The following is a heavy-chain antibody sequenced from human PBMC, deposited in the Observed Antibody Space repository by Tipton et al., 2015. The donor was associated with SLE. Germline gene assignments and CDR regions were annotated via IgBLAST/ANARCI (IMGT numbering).Heavy chain of an antibody. V-gene: IGHV4-61*02. CDR1: GGSISSGSYY. CDR2: IYTSGST. CDR3: ARGELYSGASLYSVEY. J-gene: IGHJ4*02. D-gene: IGHD1-7*01. Sequence: TLSLTCTVSGGSISSGSYYWSWIRQPAGKGLEWIGRIYTSGSTNYNPSLKSRVTISVDTSKNQFSLKLSSVTAADTAVYFCARGELYSGASLYSVEYWGQGPLVTVSS.